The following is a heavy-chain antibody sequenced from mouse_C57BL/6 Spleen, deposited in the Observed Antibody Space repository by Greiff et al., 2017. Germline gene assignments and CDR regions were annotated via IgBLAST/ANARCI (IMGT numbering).Heavy chain of an antibody. CDR2: IDPENGDT. CDR1: GFNIKDDY. CDR3: TRTDYEAY. Sequence: VQLKQSGAELVRPGASVKLSCTASGFNIKDDYMHWVKQRHEQGLEWIGWIDPENGDTEYAPKFQGKATITVDTSSNTAYLQLSRLTSEDTAVYYCTRTDYEAYWGQGTTLTVSS. D-gene: IGHD2-4*01. V-gene: IGHV14-4*01. J-gene: IGHJ2*01.